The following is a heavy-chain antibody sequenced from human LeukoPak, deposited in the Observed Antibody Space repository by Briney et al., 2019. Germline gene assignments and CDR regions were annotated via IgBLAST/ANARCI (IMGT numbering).Heavy chain of an antibody. V-gene: IGHV3-7*01. Sequence: AGGSLRLSCAASGFTFSSYWMSWVRQAPGKGLEWVANIKQDGSEKYYVDSVKGRFTISRDNAKNSLYLQMDNLRAEDTAVYYCARAVLVLDAFDIWGQGTMVTVSS. CDR2: IKQDGSEK. D-gene: IGHD6-13*01. J-gene: IGHJ3*02. CDR1: GFTFSSYW. CDR3: ARAVLVLDAFDI.